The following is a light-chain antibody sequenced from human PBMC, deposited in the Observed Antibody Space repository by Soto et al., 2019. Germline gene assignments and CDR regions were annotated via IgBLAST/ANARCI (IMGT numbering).Light chain of an antibody. CDR2: DTS. J-gene: IGKJ5*01. CDR1: QSVGSF. CDR3: QQRNSWPPTFT. V-gene: IGKV3-11*01. Sequence: EIVLTQSLATLSLSPGERATLSCRASQSVGSFLAWYQQKPGQAPRLLIYDTSIRATGIPARFSGSGSGTDFTLTISSLEPEDFAVYYCQQRNSWPPTFTFGQGTRLEIK.